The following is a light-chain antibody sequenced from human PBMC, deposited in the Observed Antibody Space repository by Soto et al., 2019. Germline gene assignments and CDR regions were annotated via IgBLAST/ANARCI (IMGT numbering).Light chain of an antibody. V-gene: IGKV3-20*01. Sequence: ETVLTQSPGTLSLSPGERATLTCRASQTIRSNYLAWYRQTPGQAPRLLIYGASNRATGIADRVSGSGSGTDFTLIVSRLEPEDFALYYCQQYGSSPWTFGQGTKVEIE. CDR1: QTIRSNY. CDR3: QQYGSSPWT. J-gene: IGKJ1*01. CDR2: GAS.